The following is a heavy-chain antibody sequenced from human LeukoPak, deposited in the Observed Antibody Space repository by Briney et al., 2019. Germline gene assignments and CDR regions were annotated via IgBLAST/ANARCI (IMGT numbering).Heavy chain of an antibody. D-gene: IGHD1-7*01. Sequence: SVKVSCKAAGGTFSSYAISWVRQAPGQGLERMGGIIPIFGTANYAQKFQGRVTITADESTSTAYMELSSLRSEDTAVYYCATAGSDWNYGIPFDPWGQGTLVTVSS. CDR2: IIPIFGTA. CDR1: GGTFSSYA. CDR3: ATAGSDWNYGIPFDP. V-gene: IGHV1-69*13. J-gene: IGHJ5*02.